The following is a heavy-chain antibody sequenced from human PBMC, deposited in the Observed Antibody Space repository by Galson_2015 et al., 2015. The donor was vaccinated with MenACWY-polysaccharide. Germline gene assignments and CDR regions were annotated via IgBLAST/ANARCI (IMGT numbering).Heavy chain of an antibody. Sequence: SLRLSCAASGFSFSTYGMTWVRQAPGQGLEWVSAISSGSDTAYYTDSVKGRFTISRDNSKDTVNLQMDSLRAEDTAVYYCVKGGWADNWGQGTLVTGSS. D-gene: IGHD1-26*01. CDR1: GFSFSTYG. V-gene: IGHV3-23*01. CDR3: VKGGWADN. J-gene: IGHJ4*02. CDR2: ISSGSDTA.